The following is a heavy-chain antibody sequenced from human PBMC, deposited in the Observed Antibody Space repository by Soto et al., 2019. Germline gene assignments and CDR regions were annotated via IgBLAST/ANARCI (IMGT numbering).Heavy chain of an antibody. CDR3: ARETDTSMVDY. D-gene: IGHD5-18*01. V-gene: IGHV1-8*01. Sequence: QVQLVQSGAEVKKPGASVKVSCQTSGYNFSAYYFNWVRQAAGQGPEWMGWLNPRNGQTGYVQKFRGRVTMTRYTSIATVYLELSRLTYEDTAIYFCARETDTSMVDYWGQGTLVTVSS. J-gene: IGHJ4*02. CDR1: GYNFSAYY. CDR2: LNPRNGQT.